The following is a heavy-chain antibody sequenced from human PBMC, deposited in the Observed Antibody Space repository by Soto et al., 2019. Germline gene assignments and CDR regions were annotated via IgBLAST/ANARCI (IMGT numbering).Heavy chain of an antibody. CDR3: ARASNTVTTLDC. V-gene: IGHV4-30-2*01. CDR1: GGSISSGGYS. D-gene: IGHD4-17*01. CDR2: IYHSGST. J-gene: IGHJ4*02. Sequence: SETLSLTCAVSGGSISSGGYSWSWIRQPPGKGLEWIGYIYHSGSTYYNPSLKSRVTISVDGSKNQFSLKLSSVTAADTAVYYCARASNTVTTLDCWGQGTLVTVSS.